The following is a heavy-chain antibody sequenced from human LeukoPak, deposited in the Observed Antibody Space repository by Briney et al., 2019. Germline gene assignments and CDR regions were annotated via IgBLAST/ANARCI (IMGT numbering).Heavy chain of an antibody. V-gene: IGHV4-61*02. J-gene: IGHJ2*01. CDR3: ASSSGSPRYFDL. D-gene: IGHD3-3*01. Sequence: PSETLSLTCTVSGGSISSGSYYWSWIRQPAGKGLEWIGRIYTSGSANYNPSLKSRVTISVDTSKNQFSLKLSSVTAADTAVYYCASSSGSPRYFDLWGRGTLVTLSS. CDR1: GGSISSGSYY. CDR2: IYTSGSA.